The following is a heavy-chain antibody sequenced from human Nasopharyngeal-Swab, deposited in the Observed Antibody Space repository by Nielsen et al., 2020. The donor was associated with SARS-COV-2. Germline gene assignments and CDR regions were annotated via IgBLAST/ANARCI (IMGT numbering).Heavy chain of an antibody. CDR1: GFIFDDYS. J-gene: IGHJ3*02. CDR3: IKGVDITSRTARALDI. Sequence: SLKISCVASGFIFDDYSMHWVRQGPGRALEWVSGIAWNSVVIGYAESVKGQFTISRDNAKNSLYLEMNSLRPEDTASYYCIKGVDITSRTARALDIWGQGTMVTVSS. V-gene: IGHV3-9*01. D-gene: IGHD5-12*01. CDR2: IAWNSVVI.